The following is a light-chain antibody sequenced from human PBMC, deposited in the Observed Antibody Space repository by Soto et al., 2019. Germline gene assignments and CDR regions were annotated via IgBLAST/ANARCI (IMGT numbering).Light chain of an antibody. V-gene: IGLV2-14*01. CDR1: SSDVGPYNC. Sequence: QSALTQPASVSGSPGQSITISCTGTSSDVGPYNCVSWYQHHPGKAPKLIIYEVSNRPSGVSNRFSGSKSGNTASLTISGLQTEDEADYYCSSYTRSSTYVFGTGTKVTVL. CDR2: EVS. J-gene: IGLJ1*01. CDR3: SSYTRSSTYV.